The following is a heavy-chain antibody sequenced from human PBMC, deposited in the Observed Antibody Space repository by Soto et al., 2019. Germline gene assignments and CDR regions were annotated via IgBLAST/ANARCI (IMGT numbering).Heavy chain of an antibody. V-gene: IGHV4-61*01. CDR3: ARDEITMVGGVILRYYGKDV. CDR2: IYYSGST. D-gene: IGHD3-10*01. J-gene: IGHJ6*01. Sequence: PSETLSLTCTVSGGSVSSGSYYWSWIRQPPGKGLEWIGYIYYSGSTNYNPSLKSRVTISVDTSKNQFSLKLSYLTAAATAVSFCARDEITMVGGVILRYYGKDVWGQGTTVTFS. CDR1: GGSVSSGSYY.